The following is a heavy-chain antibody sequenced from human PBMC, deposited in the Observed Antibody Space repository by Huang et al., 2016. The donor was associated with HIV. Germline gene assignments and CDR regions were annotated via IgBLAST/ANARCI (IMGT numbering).Heavy chain of an antibody. CDR3: AKGGSAAAVLDF. D-gene: IGHD6-13*01. J-gene: IGHJ4*02. Sequence: QVQLVESGGGVVQPGRSLRISCAASGFTFSSYGMHWVRQAPGKGLEWVAVISYDAKTKYYADSVKRRFSISRDNSKTTVYLQLNSLRLEDTAVYYCAKGGSAAAVLDFWGQGTLFTVSS. CDR1: GFTFSSYG. CDR2: ISYDAKTK. V-gene: IGHV3-30*18.